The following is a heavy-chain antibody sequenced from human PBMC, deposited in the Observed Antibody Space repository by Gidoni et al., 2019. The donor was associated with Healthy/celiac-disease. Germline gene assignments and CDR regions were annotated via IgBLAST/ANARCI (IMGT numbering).Heavy chain of an antibody. CDR3: ARDGKKVAFDI. CDR2: ISSSSSTI. J-gene: IGHJ3*02. V-gene: IGHV3-48*01. Sequence: EVQLVESGGGLVQPGGSLRLACAASGFTFSSYSMNWVRQAPGKGLEWVSYISSSSSTIYYADSVKGRFTISRDNAKNSLYLQMNSLRAEDTAVYYCARDGKKVAFDIWGQGTMVTVSS. CDR1: GFTFSSYS.